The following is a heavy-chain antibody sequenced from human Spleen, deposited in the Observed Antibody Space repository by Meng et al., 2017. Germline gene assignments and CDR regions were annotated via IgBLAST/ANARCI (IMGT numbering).Heavy chain of an antibody. D-gene: IGHD1-14*01. Sequence: QLLLHESGPGLVKPSGPLSLTCAGSGGSISSSNWWSWVRQPPGKGLDWIGKIYHSGITIYNPSLKSRVTMSVDNSKNQFSLKLNSMTAADTAVYYCARDPTGGEDHQRVWGQGTLVTVSS. CDR2: IYHSGIT. V-gene: IGHV4-4*02. CDR1: GGSISSSNW. J-gene: IGHJ4*02. CDR3: ARDPTGGEDHQRV.